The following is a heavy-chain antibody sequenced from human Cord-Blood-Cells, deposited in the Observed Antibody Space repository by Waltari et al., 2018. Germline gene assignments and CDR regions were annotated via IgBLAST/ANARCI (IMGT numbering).Heavy chain of an antibody. CDR3: ARIAAGTGWLDP. CDR1: GCTFSSYW. Sequence: EVQLVESGGGLVQPGGSLRLSCAASGCTFSSYWMSWVREAPGRGVEWVDKIKKDGSPKDYVDCAKGRFTIARDNAKNSLYLQTNSLRVADTAVYYWARIAAGTGWLDPWGQGTVVIVSS. J-gene: IGHJ5*02. V-gene: IGHV3-7*01. D-gene: IGHD6-13*01. CDR2: IKKDGSPK.